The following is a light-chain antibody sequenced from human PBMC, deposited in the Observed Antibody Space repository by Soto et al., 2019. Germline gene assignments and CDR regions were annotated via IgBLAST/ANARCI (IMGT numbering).Light chain of an antibody. CDR1: QDIDNY. V-gene: IGKV1-33*01. CDR2: DSS. Sequence: DIQMTQSPSSLSASVGDRVTITCQASQDIDNYLNWYQQKPGKAPRLLIYDSSTLQTGVPSRFSGSGSGTDFTSAISSLQPEDIATYYCQESHNLPLSFGGGTKVQI. J-gene: IGKJ4*01. CDR3: QESHNLPLS.